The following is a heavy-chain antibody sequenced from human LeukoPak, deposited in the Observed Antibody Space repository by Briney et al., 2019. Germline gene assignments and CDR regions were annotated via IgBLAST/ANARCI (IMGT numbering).Heavy chain of an antibody. J-gene: IGHJ4*02. V-gene: IGHV3-23*01. Sequence: GGSLRLSCAASGFSFNTYAMSWVRQAPGKGLEWVSAISNTGGSTYYADSVKGRFTISRDKSKNTLSLQMNSLRAEDTAVYYCTTERYSYGYLSGGYWGQGTLVTVSS. D-gene: IGHD5-18*01. CDR2: ISNTGGST. CDR1: GFSFNTYA. CDR3: TTERYSYGYLSGGY.